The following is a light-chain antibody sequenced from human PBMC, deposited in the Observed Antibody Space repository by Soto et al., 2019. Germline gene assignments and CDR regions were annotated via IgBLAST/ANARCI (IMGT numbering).Light chain of an antibody. J-gene: IGKJ2*01. CDR2: TVS. V-gene: IGKV1-39*01. Sequence: DIQMTQSPSSLSASVGDRVTITCRASQSINNNLNWYQQKPGKAPKLLIHTVSSLQSGVPSRFSGSGSGTEFTLTISSLQPEDFATYSCQQSYSAPYTFGQGTKLDIK. CDR3: QQSYSAPYT. CDR1: QSINNN.